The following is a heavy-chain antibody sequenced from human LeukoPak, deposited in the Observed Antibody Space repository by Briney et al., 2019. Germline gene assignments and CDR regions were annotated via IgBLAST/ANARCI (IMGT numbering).Heavy chain of an antibody. CDR2: INPNSGGT. CDR1: GYTFTGYY. V-gene: IGHV1-2*06. Sequence: GASVKVSCKASGYTFTGYYMHWVRQAPGQGLEWMGRINPNSGGTNYAQKFQGRVTMTRDTSISTAYMELSSLRSEDTAVYYCARDDEAQNAFDIWGQGTMVTVSS. J-gene: IGHJ3*02. CDR3: ARDDEAQNAFDI.